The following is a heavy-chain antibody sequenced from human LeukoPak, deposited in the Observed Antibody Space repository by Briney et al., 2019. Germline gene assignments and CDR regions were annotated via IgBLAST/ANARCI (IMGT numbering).Heavy chain of an antibody. J-gene: IGHJ6*03. V-gene: IGHV1-2*06. Sequence: ASVKVPYKASGYTFTGYYKHWVRQAPGQGLEWMGRINPNSCGTNYAQKFQGRVTMTRDTSISTAYMELSRLRSDDTAVYYCAREDGYYMDVWGKGTTVTVSS. CDR1: GYTFTGYY. CDR3: AREDGYYMDV. CDR2: INPNSCGT.